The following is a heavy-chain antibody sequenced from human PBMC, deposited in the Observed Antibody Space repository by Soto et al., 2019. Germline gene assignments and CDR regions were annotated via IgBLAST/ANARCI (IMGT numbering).Heavy chain of an antibody. CDR2: IIPIFGTV. CDR3: AKGAVAGTPTSYYYYGMDV. J-gene: IGHJ6*02. Sequence: SVKVSCKASGGTFRTYAISWVRQAPGQGLEWMGEIIPIFGTVNYAQKFQGRVTITADESTTTVYMDLRSLRSEDTAVYYCAKGAVAGTPTSYYYYGMDVWGQGTTVTVSS. CDR1: GGTFRTYA. D-gene: IGHD6-19*01. V-gene: IGHV1-69*13.